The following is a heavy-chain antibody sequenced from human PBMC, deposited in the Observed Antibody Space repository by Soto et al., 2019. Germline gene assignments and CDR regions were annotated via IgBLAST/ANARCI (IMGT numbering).Heavy chain of an antibody. Sequence: GGSLRLSCAASGFTFSSYAMHWVRQAPGKGLEWVAVISYDGSNKYYADSVKGRFTISRDNSKNTLYLQMNSLRAEDTAVYYCARDFGGLRLGELSLIPYFDYWGQGTLVTVSS. D-gene: IGHD3-16*02. CDR1: GFTFSSYA. CDR3: ARDFGGLRLGELSLIPYFDY. V-gene: IGHV3-30-3*01. J-gene: IGHJ4*02. CDR2: ISYDGSNK.